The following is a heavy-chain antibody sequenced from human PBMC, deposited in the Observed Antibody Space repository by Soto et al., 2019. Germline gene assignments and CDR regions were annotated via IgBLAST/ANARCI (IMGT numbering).Heavy chain of an antibody. J-gene: IGHJ5*02. CDR2: IYYSGST. D-gene: IGHD3-10*01. Sequence: LETLSLTCTVAGGSISSYYWSWIRQPPGKGLEWIGYIYYSGSTNYNPSLKSRVTISVDTSKNQFSLKLSSVTAADTAVYYCARGAYGSGSDYNWFDLWGQGTLVTVSS. CDR1: GGSISSYY. V-gene: IGHV4-59*01. CDR3: ARGAYGSGSDYNWFDL.